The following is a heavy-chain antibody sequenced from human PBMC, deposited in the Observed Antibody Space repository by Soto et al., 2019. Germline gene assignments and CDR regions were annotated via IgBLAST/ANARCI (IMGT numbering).Heavy chain of an antibody. D-gene: IGHD3-10*01. CDR1: GGSFSGYY. V-gene: IGHV4-34*01. CDR3: ARHSGITNYYYYYGMDV. CDR2: INHSGST. J-gene: IGHJ6*02. Sequence: PSETLSLTCAVYGGSFSGYYWSWIRQPPGKGLEWIGEINHSGSTNYNPSLKSRVTISVDTSKNHFSLKLSSVTAADTAVYYCARHSGITNYYYYYGMDVWGQGTTVTVSS.